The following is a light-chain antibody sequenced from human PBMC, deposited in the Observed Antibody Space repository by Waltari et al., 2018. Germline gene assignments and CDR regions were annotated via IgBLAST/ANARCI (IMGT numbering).Light chain of an antibody. CDR2: GES. J-gene: IGKJ1*01. CDR3: QKYDRLPAT. CDR1: QSVSRF. Sequence: EIVLTQSPGTLSLSPGERGTLSCRASQSVSRFLAWYQQKPGQAPRILIYGESTRATGIPDRFSGSGSGTDFSLTISRLEPEDFAVYYCQKYDRLPATFGQGTKVEIK. V-gene: IGKV3-20*01.